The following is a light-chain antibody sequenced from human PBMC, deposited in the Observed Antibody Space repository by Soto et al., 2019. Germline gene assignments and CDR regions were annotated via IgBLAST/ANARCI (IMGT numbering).Light chain of an antibody. CDR1: QSVSSY. Sequence: EIVLTQSPATLSLSPGERATLSCRASQSVSSYLAWYQQKPGQAPSLLIFDTSNRAPSIPARFSGSGSGTDFTLTISSLEPEDFAVYYCQHRYNCPWTFGQGTKVEIK. V-gene: IGKV3-11*01. CDR2: DTS. CDR3: QHRYNCPWT. J-gene: IGKJ1*01.